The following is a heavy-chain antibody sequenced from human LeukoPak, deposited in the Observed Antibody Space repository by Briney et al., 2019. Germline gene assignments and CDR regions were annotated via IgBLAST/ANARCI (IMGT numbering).Heavy chain of an antibody. CDR1: GGSISSYS. CDR3: ARRAYSYGHYYYFDF. J-gene: IGHJ4*02. Sequence: PSETLSLTCTVSGGSISSYSWSWLRQPPGKGLEWIRYIYYTGSSNYNPSLKSRVSISLDTSKNHFSLRLSSVTAADTAVYYCARRAYSYGHYYYFDFWAREPWSPSPQ. D-gene: IGHD5-18*01. V-gene: IGHV4-59*01. CDR2: IYYTGSS.